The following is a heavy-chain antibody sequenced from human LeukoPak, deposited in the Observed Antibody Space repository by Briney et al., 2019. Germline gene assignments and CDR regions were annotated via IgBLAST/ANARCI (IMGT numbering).Heavy chain of an antibody. CDR1: GFTSSSYA. CDR2: LSGSGGST. Sequence: GSLRLSCATSGFTSSSYAMSWVRQAPGKGLEWVSALSGSGGSTYYADSVKGRFTISRDNFMNTVYLQMNSLRAEDTAVYYCARDRGGYYHPDAFDMWGQGTMVTVSA. CDR3: ARDRGGYYHPDAFDM. D-gene: IGHD3-3*01. J-gene: IGHJ3*02. V-gene: IGHV3-23*01.